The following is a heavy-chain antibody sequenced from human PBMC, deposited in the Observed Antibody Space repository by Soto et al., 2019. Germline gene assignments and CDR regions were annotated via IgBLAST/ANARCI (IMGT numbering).Heavy chain of an antibody. J-gene: IGHJ5*02. D-gene: IGHD3-10*01. CDR1: GGSISSYY. V-gene: IGHV4-59*01. CDR2: VYHSGTT. CDR3: ARGVGSGSYYNQYNWFDP. Sequence: SETLSLTCTVSGGSISSYYWSWIRQSPGKGPEWIGYVYHSGTTNYNPSLESRVTISVDTSKNQFSLRLSSVTAADTAVYYCARGVGSGSYYNQYNWFDPWGQGTLVTVSS.